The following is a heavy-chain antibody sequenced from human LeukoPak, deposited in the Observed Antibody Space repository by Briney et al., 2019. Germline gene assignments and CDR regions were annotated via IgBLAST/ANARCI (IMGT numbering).Heavy chain of an antibody. CDR3: ARGYYDILTGYATVGPDY. Sequence: ASVKVSCKASGYTFTSYAMHWVRQAPGQRLEGMGWINAGNGNTKYSQKFQGRVTITRDTSASTAYMELSSLRSEDTAVYYCARGYYDILTGYATVGPDYWGQGTLVTVSS. V-gene: IGHV1-3*01. CDR1: GYTFTSYA. D-gene: IGHD3-9*01. J-gene: IGHJ4*02. CDR2: INAGNGNT.